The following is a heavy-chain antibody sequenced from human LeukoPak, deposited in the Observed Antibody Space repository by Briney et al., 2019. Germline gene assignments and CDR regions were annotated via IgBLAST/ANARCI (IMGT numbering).Heavy chain of an antibody. CDR3: ARGQTLTF. CDR2: ISSSSSYI. V-gene: IGHV3-21*06. Sequence: GGSLRLSCAASGFSFSSYSMNWVRQAPGKGLEWVSSISSSSSYIYYADSVKGRFTISRDNAKNALYLQMNSLRAEDTGVYFCARGQTLTFWGQGTLVTASS. J-gene: IGHJ4*02. CDR1: GFSFSSYS.